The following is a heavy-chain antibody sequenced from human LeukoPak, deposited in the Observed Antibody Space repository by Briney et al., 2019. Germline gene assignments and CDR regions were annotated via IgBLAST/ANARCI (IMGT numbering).Heavy chain of an antibody. CDR1: GFTFSRYW. CDR2: INQDGSEE. V-gene: IGHV3-7*01. D-gene: IGHD5-12*01. Sequence: GGSLRLSCAASGFTFSRYWMTWARQAPGKGLEWVAHINQDGSEEHYMDSVKARFTISRDNAKNSLSLQMNSLRAEDTGVYYCVRDGGVSGYDLLDYWGQGTLVTVSS. CDR3: VRDGGVSGYDLLDY. J-gene: IGHJ4*02.